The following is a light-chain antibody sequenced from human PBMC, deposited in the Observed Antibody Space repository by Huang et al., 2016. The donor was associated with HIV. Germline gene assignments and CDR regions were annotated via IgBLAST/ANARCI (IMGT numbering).Light chain of an antibody. CDR2: MGS. CDR3: MQAQQTPYT. J-gene: IGKJ2*01. CDR1: QSILHSNGYNY. V-gene: IGKV2-28*01. Sequence: DIVMTQSPLPLAVTPGEPASISCRSSQSILHSNGYNYLDWYVQKPGQSPQLLIYMGSNRASGVPDRISGGGSGVEFTLKSSRVEAEDVGVYYCMQAQQTPYTFGPGTKLEIK.